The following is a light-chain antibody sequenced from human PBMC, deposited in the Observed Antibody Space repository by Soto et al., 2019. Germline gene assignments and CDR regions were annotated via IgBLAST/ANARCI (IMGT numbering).Light chain of an antibody. V-gene: IGKV3-20*01. CDR2: AAS. CDR3: QQYGSSSYT. J-gene: IGKJ2*01. Sequence: EIVLTQSPGTLSLSPGERATLSCRASQSISSSYLAWYQQKPGQAPRLLIYAASSSATGIPDRFSGSGSGTDLTLTISRLEPEDFAVYYCQQYGSSSYTFGQGTQLEIK. CDR1: QSISSSY.